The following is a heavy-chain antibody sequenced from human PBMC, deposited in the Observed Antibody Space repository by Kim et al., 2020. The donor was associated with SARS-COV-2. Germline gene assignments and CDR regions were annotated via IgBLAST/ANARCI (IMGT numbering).Heavy chain of an antibody. J-gene: IGHJ6*02. Sequence: SETLSLTCAVSGGSISSSNWWSWVRQPPGKGLEWIGEIYHSGSTNYNPSLKSRVTISVDKSKNQFSLKLSSVTAADTAVYYCARDMSPRGYSYGYYYYYGMDVWGQGTTVTVSS. V-gene: IGHV4-4*02. D-gene: IGHD5-18*01. CDR3: ARDMSPRGYSYGYYYYYGMDV. CDR2: IYHSGST. CDR1: GGSISSSNW.